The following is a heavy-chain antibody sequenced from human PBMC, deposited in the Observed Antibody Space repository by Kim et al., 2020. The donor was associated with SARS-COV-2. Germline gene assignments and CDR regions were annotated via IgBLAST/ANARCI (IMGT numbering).Heavy chain of an antibody. CDR1: GLTFSSYG. CDR2: ILYDGSKN. J-gene: IGHJ4*02. D-gene: IGHD4-17*01. V-gene: IGHV3-30*18. CDR3: AKGGVTTPNDDDY. Sequence: GGSLRLSCAASGLTFSSYGMHWVRQAPGKGLEWVAAILYDGSKNYYADSVKGRFTISRDNSRNTLYLQMNSLRAEDTAVYYCAKGGVTTPNDDDYWGQGTLVTVSS.